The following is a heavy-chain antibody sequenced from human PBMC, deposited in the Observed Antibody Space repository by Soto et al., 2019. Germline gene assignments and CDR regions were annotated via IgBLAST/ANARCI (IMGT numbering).Heavy chain of an antibody. V-gene: IGHV3-33*01. Sequence: GGSLRLSCAASGFTFSSYGMHWVRQAPGKGLEWVAAIWYDGSNKYYADSVKGRFTISRDNSKNTLYLQMNSLRAEDTAVYYCARDPLWGTAMVLWYFDLWGRGTLVTVSS. CDR1: GFTFSSYG. J-gene: IGHJ2*01. D-gene: IGHD5-18*01. CDR3: ARDPLWGTAMVLWYFDL. CDR2: IWYDGSNK.